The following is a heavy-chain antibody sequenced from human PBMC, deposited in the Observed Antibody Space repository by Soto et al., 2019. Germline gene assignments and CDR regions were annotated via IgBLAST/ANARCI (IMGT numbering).Heavy chain of an antibody. CDR3: AKEDSGFSGYMDV. D-gene: IGHD3-10*01. J-gene: IGHJ6*03. Sequence: EVQLVESGGVLVQPGGSLRLSCIASGFNFNDHGMHWVRQAPGKGLEWVSGITWHSAGRGYAESVKGRFTISRDNAKNSLYLQMNSLRAEDTALYYCAKEDSGFSGYMDVWGKGTTVTVSS. V-gene: IGHV3-9*01. CDR1: GFNFNDHG. CDR2: ITWHSAGR.